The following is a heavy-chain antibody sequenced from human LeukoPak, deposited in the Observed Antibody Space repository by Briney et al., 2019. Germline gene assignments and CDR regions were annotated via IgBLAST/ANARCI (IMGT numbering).Heavy chain of an antibody. D-gene: IGHD6-13*01. J-gene: IGHJ4*02. CDR2: INHSGST. V-gene: IGHV4-34*01. Sequence: PSESLSLTCAVYGGSFSGYYWSWIRQPPGKGLEWIGEINHSGSTNYNPSLKSRVTISVDTSKNQFSLKLISVTAADTAVYYCARGGPIAAAPKSFDYWGQGTLVTVSS. CDR1: GGSFSGYY. CDR3: ARGGPIAAAPKSFDY.